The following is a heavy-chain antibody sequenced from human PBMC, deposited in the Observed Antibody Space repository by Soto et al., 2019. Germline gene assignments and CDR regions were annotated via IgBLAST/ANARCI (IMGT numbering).Heavy chain of an antibody. CDR2: ISANNGNT. J-gene: IGHJ4*02. CDR3: ARDGRYSGSYGGYYFDY. Sequence: QVQLVQSGAEVKKPGASVKVSCKASGYTFTSYGISWVRQAPGQGLEGMGWISANNGNTNYAQKIQGRVTMTTDTSTSTAYMERRSLRSDDTAVYYCARDGRYSGSYGGYYFDYWGQGTLVTVSS. D-gene: IGHD1-26*01. V-gene: IGHV1-18*01. CDR1: GYTFTSYG.